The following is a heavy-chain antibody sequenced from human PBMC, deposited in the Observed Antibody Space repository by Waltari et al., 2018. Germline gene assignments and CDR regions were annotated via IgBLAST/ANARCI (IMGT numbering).Heavy chain of an antibody. D-gene: IGHD6-13*01. V-gene: IGHV3-7*01. Sequence: ELQLGESGGDWVKPGGSWRLSCEAPGFPISSYWMGWVRQAPGKGLEWVATIIQDGSEKYYVGSVRGRFTISRDNAKNSLDLQMNSLRVEDTAVYYCARGSWPFEYWGQGTLVTVSS. CDR3: ARGSWPFEY. CDR2: IIQDGSEK. CDR1: GFPISSYW. J-gene: IGHJ4*02.